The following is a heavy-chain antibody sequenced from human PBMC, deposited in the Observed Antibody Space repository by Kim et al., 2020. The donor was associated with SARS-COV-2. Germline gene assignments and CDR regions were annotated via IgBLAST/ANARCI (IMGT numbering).Heavy chain of an antibody. D-gene: IGHD1-7*01. J-gene: IGHJ4*02. V-gene: IGHV3-74*01. Sequence: GSLRLSCVTSGFTFSDSWMHWVRQAPGNGLVWVSRINTDGRDTSYADSVKGRFTISRDNAKNTLYLQMNSLRAEDTAVYYCARVVPGTNIFDYWGQGTLVTVSS. CDR2: INTDGRDT. CDR3: ARVVPGTNIFDY. CDR1: GFTFSDSW.